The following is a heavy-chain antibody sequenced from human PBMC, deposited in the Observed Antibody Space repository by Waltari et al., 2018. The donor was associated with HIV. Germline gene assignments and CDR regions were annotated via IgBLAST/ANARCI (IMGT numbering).Heavy chain of an antibody. CDR1: GFTFSNAW. CDR2: IKSKTDGGTT. J-gene: IGHJ6*02. Sequence: EVQLVESGGGLVKPGGSLRLSCAASGFTFSNAWMSWVRQAPGKGRGWVGRIKSKTDGGTTDYAEPVKGRFTISRDDSKNTLYLQMNSLKTEDTAVYYCTTDHALTHYYYGMDVWGQWTTVTVSS. D-gene: IGHD2-2*01. V-gene: IGHV3-15*01. CDR3: TTDHALTHYYYGMDV.